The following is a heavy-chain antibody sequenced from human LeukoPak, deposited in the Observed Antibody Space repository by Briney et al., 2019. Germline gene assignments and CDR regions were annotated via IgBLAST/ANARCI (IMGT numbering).Heavy chain of an antibody. CDR1: GFTFGSSG. V-gene: IGHV3-23*01. D-gene: IGHD3-10*01. CDR2: VSDNGGST. CDR3: GKAFDSGSGSNQA. J-gene: IGHJ4*02. Sequence: PGGSLRLSCAASGFTFGSSGMNWVRQAPGKGLKWVSAVSDNGGSTYYADSVKGRFTISRDNSKDTLYLQMNSLRAEDTAVYYCGKAFDSGSGSNQAWGQGTLVTVSS.